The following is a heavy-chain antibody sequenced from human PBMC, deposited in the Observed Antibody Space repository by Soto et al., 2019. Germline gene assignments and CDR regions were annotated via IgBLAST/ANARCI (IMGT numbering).Heavy chain of an antibody. CDR1: GFTFSSYA. Sequence: EVQLLESGGGLVQPGGSLRLSCAASGFTFSSYAMRWVRQAPVKGLEWVSAISGSGGSTYYADSVKGRFTISRDQSKNTLYLQMNSLRAEDTAVYYCARRGSGSDYDYWGQGTLVTVSS. CDR3: ARRGSGSDYDY. J-gene: IGHJ4*02. D-gene: IGHD1-26*01. V-gene: IGHV3-23*01. CDR2: ISGSGGST.